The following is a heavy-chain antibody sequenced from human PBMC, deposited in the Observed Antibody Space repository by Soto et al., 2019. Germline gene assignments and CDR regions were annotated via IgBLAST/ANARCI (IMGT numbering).Heavy chain of an antibody. CDR2: IYYSGST. V-gene: IGHV4-59*01. J-gene: IGHJ3*02. CDR3: AREGGSYDSGGYLIRGAFDI. D-gene: IGHD3-22*01. Sequence: SETLSLTCTVSGGSISSYYWSWIRQPPGKGLGWIGYIYYSGSTNYNPSLKSRVTISVDTSKNQFSLKLSSVTAADTAVYYCAREGGSYDSGGYLIRGAFDIWGQGTMVT. CDR1: GGSISSYY.